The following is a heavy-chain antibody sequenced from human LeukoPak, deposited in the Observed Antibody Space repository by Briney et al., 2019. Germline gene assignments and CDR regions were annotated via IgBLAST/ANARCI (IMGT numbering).Heavy chain of an antibody. Sequence: PSETLSLTCAVYGGSFSGYYWSWIRQPPGKGLEWIGEINHSGSTNYNPSLKSRVTISVDTSKNQSSLKLSSVTAADTAVYYCARANYGGHFDYWGQGTLVTVSS. V-gene: IGHV4-34*01. CDR1: GGSFSGYY. D-gene: IGHD4-23*01. CDR2: INHSGST. J-gene: IGHJ4*02. CDR3: ARANYGGHFDY.